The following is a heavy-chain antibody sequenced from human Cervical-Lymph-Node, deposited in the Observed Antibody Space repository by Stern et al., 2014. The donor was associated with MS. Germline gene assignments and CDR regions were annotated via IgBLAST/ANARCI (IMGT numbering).Heavy chain of an antibody. Sequence: EDQLVESGGGLVKPGGSLRLSCAASGFTFSSYSMNWVRQAPGKGLEWVASISSGGSYIYYADSLKGRFPISRDNAKNSLYLQMNSLRAEDTAVYYCARGRGGNYRYYFDYWGQEPWSPSPQ. V-gene: IGHV3-21*01. CDR1: GFTFSSYS. J-gene: IGHJ4*01. CDR2: ISSGGSYI. CDR3: ARGRGGNYRYYFDY. D-gene: IGHD4-23*01.